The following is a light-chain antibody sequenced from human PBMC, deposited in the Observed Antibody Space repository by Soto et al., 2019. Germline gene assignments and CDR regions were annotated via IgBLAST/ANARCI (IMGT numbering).Light chain of an antibody. J-gene: IGKJ4*01. CDR1: QSVSSSY. CDR3: QQYVSSLT. CDR2: AAS. Sequence: EVVLTLDPRTLSLFPGERAPLSCRASQSVSSSYLASYKQKPGQAPGPLIYAASSRAPGIPDRFSGSGSGTEFTLTISRLEPEDFAVYYSQQYVSSLTLGGGTKVDIK. V-gene: IGKV3-20*01.